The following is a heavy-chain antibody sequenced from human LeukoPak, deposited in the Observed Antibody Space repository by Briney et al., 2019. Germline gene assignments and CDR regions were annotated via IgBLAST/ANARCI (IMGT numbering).Heavy chain of an antibody. V-gene: IGHV3-23*01. CDR1: GFIFSTYD. J-gene: IGHJ4*02. CDR3: AKRVEYSSSSGGYFDY. CDR2: ISSSGGYA. Sequence: GGSLRLSCAASGFIFSTYDMTWVRQTPGKGLEWVASISSSGGYAPHADSVKGRFTISRDNSKNTLYLQMNSLRAEDTAVYYCAKRVEYSSSSGGYFDYWGQGTLVTVSS. D-gene: IGHD6-6*01.